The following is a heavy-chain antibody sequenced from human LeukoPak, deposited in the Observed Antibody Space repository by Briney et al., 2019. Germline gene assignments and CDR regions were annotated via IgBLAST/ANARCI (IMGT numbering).Heavy chain of an antibody. CDR2: INHSGST. J-gene: IGHJ4*02. V-gene: IGHV4-39*07. Sequence: SETLSLTCTVSGGSISSSSYYWGWIRQPPGKGLEWIGEINHSGSTNYNPSLKSRVTISVDTSKNQFSLKLSSVTAADTAVYYCARGALTIFGYNYWGQGTLVTVSS. CDR1: GGSISSSSYY. D-gene: IGHD3-3*01. CDR3: ARGALTIFGYNY.